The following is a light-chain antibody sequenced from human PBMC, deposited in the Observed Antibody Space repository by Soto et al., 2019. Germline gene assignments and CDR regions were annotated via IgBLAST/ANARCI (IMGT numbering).Light chain of an antibody. CDR3: ASWDYSLSGVL. CDR2: RSN. J-gene: IGLJ2*01. V-gene: IGLV1-47*01. Sequence: QSVLTQPPSASGTPGQRVTISCSGTSSNIGSNDSFWYQQLHGTTPKILIYRSNQRPSWGADRFAGSKSGTSASLAISVLRSEDEADYYCASWDYSLSGVLFGGGTKLTVL. CDR1: SSNIGSND.